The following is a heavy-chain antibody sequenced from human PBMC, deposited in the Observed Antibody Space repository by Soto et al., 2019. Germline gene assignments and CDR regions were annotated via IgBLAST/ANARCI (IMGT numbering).Heavy chain of an antibody. J-gene: IGHJ6*02. V-gene: IGHV1-69*12. D-gene: IGHD3-22*01. CDR1: GGTFDNYA. CDR3: AMTYHYDSGGKTYFYYGMDV. CDR2: ITPMLDSA. Sequence: QVQLVQSGAEVKKPGSSVKVSCKASGGTFDNYAITWVRQAPGQGLEWMAGITPMLDSANYAEQLQDRVTITADESTITAYMEVSILRSEDTAVYYCAMTYHYDSGGKTYFYYGMDVWGQGTTVTVSS.